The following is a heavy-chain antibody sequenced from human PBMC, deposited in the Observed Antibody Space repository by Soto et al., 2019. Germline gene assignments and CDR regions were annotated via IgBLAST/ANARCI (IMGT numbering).Heavy chain of an antibody. CDR2: TNNNGGRT. V-gene: IGHV3-23*01. D-gene: IGHD3-10*01. CDR3: AKLGAGGPMYYYGSGDS. Sequence: EVQLLESGGGLVKPGGSLRLSCAASGFTFSSYAMTWVRQAPGKGLEWVSVTNNNGGRTHYADSVKGRFTLSRDNSRNTLYLQMNSLRVEDTAVYYCAKLGAGGPMYYYGSGDSWGQGTLVTVSS. CDR1: GFTFSSYA. J-gene: IGHJ4*02.